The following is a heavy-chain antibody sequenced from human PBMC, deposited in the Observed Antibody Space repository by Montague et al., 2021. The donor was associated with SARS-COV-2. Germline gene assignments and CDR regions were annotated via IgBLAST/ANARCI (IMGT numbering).Heavy chain of an antibody. J-gene: IGHJ6*02. CDR3: AKERVPSSSGYDGMDV. CDR2: VYSGGTTT. CDR1: GLTFSSYT. D-gene: IGHD6-13*01. Sequence: SLRLSCAASGLTFSSYTMTWVRQAPGKGLEWVSVVYSGGTTTYYADSVKGRFTISRDNSKNTLYLQMNSLRAEDTAIYYCAKERVPSSSGYDGMDVWGQGTRVIVSS. V-gene: IGHV3-23*03.